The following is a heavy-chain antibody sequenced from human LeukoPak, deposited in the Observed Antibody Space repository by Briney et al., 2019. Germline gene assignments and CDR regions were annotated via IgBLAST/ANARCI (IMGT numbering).Heavy chain of an antibody. Sequence: SETLSLTCAVYGGSFSGYYWSWIRQPPGKGLEWIGEINHSGSTNYNPSLKSRVTISVDTSKNQFSLKLSSVTAADTAVFYCASLRVPGYFDYWGPGNLVTVSS. J-gene: IGHJ4*03. CDR3: ASLRVPGYFDY. V-gene: IGHV4-34*01. D-gene: IGHD3-16*01. CDR1: GGSFSGYY. CDR2: INHSGST.